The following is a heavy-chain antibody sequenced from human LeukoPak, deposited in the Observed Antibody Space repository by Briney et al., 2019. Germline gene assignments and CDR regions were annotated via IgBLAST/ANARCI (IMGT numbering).Heavy chain of an antibody. V-gene: IGHV3-74*01. D-gene: IGHD2-21*01. CDR2: VNDDGRST. CDR1: GFTFKNFV. J-gene: IGHJ6*03. Sequence: PGGSLRLSCAAYGFTFKNFVMHWVRQAPGKGLVWVSRVNDDGRSTHYADYVKGRFTVSRDNAKNSLYLQMNSLRAEDTAVYYCARYSSEYYYYYYMDVWGKGTTVTVSS. CDR3: ARYSSEYYYYYYMDV.